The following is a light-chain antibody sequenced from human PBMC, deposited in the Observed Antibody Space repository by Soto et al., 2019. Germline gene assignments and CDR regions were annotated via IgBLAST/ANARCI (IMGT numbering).Light chain of an antibody. CDR3: QQAYSFPIT. CDR2: AAS. V-gene: IGKV1-8*01. CDR1: QGISSY. J-gene: IGKJ5*01. Sequence: AIRMTQSPSSLSASTGYRVTITCRASQGISSYLAWYQQKPGKAPKLLIYAASTLQSGVPARFSGSGSGTDFTLSINSLQPEDFATYYCQQAYSFPITFGQGTRLEIK.